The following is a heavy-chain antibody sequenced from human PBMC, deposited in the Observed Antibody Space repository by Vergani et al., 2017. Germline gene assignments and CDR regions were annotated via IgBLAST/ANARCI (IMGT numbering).Heavy chain of an antibody. J-gene: IGHJ3*02. Sequence: EVQLVQSGAEVKKPGESLKISCKGSGYSFTSYWIGWVRQMPGKGLEWMGIIYPGDSDTRYSPSFQGQVTISADKSIGTAYLQWSSLKASDTAMYYCARAGYYYDSSGYYYEDAFDIWGQGTMVTVSS. V-gene: IGHV5-51*01. CDR3: ARAGYYYDSSGYYYEDAFDI. CDR1: GYSFTSYW. CDR2: IYPGDSDT. D-gene: IGHD3-22*01.